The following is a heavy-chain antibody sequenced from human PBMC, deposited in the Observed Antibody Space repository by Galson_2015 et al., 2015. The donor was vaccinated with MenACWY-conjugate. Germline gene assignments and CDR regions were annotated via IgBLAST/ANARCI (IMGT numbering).Heavy chain of an antibody. CDR1: GFTFSTYA. Sequence: SLRLSCAVSGFTFSTYAMSWVRQAPGKGLEWVSIIYSGGNTYYADSVKGRFTISRDNSKNTLYLQMNSLGAEDTAVYYCARDRRFSSRGVVTSSRMDVWGQGTTVTVSS. D-gene: IGHD3-10*01. CDR2: IYSGGNT. CDR3: ARDRRFSSRGVVTSSRMDV. V-gene: IGHV3-53*01. J-gene: IGHJ6*02.